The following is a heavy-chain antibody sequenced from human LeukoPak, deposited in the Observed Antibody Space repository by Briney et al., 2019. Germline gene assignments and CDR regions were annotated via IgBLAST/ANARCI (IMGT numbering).Heavy chain of an antibody. CDR3: ARDIAGGGTTADY. CDR1: GFTFSSYA. D-gene: IGHD4-17*01. V-gene: IGHV3-64*01. J-gene: IGHJ4*02. Sequence: PGGSLRLSCAASGFTFSSYAMPWVRQAPGKGLEYVSAISSNGGSTYYANSVKGRFTISRDNSENTLYLQMGSLRAEDMAVYYCARDIAGGGTTADYWGQGTLVTVSS. CDR2: ISSNGGST.